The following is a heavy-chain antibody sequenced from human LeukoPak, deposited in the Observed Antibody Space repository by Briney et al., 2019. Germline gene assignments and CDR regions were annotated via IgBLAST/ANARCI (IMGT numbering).Heavy chain of an antibody. V-gene: IGHV3-30*02. CDR3: AKDGDYSNYPIYYMDV. CDR2: IRYDGSNK. D-gene: IGHD4-11*01. Sequence: GGSLRLSCAASGFTFSSYGMHWVRQAPGKGLEWVAFIRYDGSNKYYADSVKGRFTISRDNSKNTLYLQMNSLRAEDTAVYYCAKDGDYSNYPIYYMDVWGKGTTVTVSS. J-gene: IGHJ6*03. CDR1: GFTFSSYG.